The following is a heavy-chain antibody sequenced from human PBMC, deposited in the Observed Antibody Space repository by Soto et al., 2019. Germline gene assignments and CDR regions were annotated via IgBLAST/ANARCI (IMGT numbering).Heavy chain of an antibody. D-gene: IGHD2-2*01. CDR3: TTDSYSSIIIVRFDY. Sequence: GGSLRLSCAASGFTFSSYGMHWVRQAPGKGLEWVAVISYDGGTTDYAEPVKGRFAISRDDSNNMVYLQMNSLKIEDTAVYYCTTDSYSSIIIVRFDYWGHGTLVTVSS. CDR2: ISYDGGTT. J-gene: IGHJ4*01. V-gene: IGHV3-30*03. CDR1: GFTFSSYG.